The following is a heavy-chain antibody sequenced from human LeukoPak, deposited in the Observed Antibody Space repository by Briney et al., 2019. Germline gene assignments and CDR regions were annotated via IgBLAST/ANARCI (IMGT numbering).Heavy chain of an antibody. CDR3: AKDRGSGSGSYTWGIFDC. D-gene: IGHD3-10*01. V-gene: IGHV3-23*01. CDR1: GFTFSNYA. CDR2: ISDSGRST. J-gene: IGHJ4*02. Sequence: PGGSLRLSCAASGFTFSNYAMSWVRQAPGKGLEWVSGISDSGRSTVYADSVKGRFTISRDNSKNTLYLQMNILRAEDTAVYYCAKDRGSGSGSYTWGIFDCWGQGTLVTVSS.